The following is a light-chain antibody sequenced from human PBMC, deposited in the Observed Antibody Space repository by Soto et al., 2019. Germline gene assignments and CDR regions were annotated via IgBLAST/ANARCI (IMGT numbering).Light chain of an antibody. Sequence: DIVLTQSPGALSLSPGERATLSCRASQSVSSSFLAWYQQKPGQAPRLLLYGASSRATGIPARVSGSGSGTAFTLTTSSLETEDVAVDYCQQYDSSPQTFGQGTKVEIK. CDR1: QSVSSSF. V-gene: IGKV3-20*01. J-gene: IGKJ1*01. CDR2: GAS. CDR3: QQYDSSPQT.